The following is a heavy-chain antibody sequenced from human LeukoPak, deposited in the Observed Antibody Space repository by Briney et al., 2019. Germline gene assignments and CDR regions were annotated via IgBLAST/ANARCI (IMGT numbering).Heavy chain of an antibody. CDR1: GFTFDDYA. CDR3: AKGTPLIL. CDR2: ISWNGDGG. J-gene: IGHJ4*02. V-gene: IGHV3-9*01. Sequence: GKSLRLSCAASGFTFDDYAMHWVRQAPGKGLEWVSGISWNGDGGEYADSVKGRFTVSRDNAKNSLYLQMNSLGTEDTALYYCAKGTPLILWGQGTLVTVSS. D-gene: IGHD3-16*01.